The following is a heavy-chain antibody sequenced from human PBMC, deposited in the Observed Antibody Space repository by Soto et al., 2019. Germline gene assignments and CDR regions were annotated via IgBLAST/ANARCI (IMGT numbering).Heavy chain of an antibody. J-gene: IGHJ5*02. D-gene: IGHD2-2*01. CDR2: IYYSGST. V-gene: IGHV4-39*01. CDR1: GGSISSSSYY. Sequence: SETLSLTCTVSGGSISSSSYYWGWIRQPPGKGLEWIGSIYYSGSTYYNPSLKSRVTISVDTSKNQFSLKLSSVTAADTAVYYCAREDIVVVPAAQPWFDPWGQGTLVTVSS. CDR3: AREDIVVVPAAQPWFDP.